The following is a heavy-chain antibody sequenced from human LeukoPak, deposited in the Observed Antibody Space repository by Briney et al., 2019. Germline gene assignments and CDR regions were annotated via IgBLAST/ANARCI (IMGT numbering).Heavy chain of an antibody. CDR1: GFTFSSYS. Sequence: GSLRLSCAASGFTFSSYSMNWVRQAPGKGLEWVSSISSSSSYIYYADSVKGRFTISRDNAKNSLYLQMNSLRAEDTAVYYCARGGSVPGAFDIWGQGTMVTVSS. CDR3: ARGGSVPGAFDI. V-gene: IGHV3-21*04. CDR2: ISSSSSYI. D-gene: IGHD6-6*01. J-gene: IGHJ3*02.